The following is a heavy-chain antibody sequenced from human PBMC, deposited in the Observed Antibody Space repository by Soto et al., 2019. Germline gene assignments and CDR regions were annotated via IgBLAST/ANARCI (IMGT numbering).Heavy chain of an antibody. CDR2: IDPSDSYT. CDR1: GYSFTSSW. D-gene: IGHD1-26*01. CDR3: ATATGSYSYYYYVMDV. J-gene: IGHJ6*02. V-gene: IGHV5-10-1*01. Sequence: GESLKISCKGSGYSFTSSWISWVRQMPGKGLEWMGRIDPSDSYTNYSPSFQGRVTISADKSISTAYLQWSSLKASDTAMYYFATATGSYSYYYYVMDVWGQGTTVTVSS.